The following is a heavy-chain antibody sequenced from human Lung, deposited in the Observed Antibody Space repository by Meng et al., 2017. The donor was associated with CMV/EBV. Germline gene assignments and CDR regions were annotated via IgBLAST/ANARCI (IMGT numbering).Heavy chain of an antibody. CDR1: GYTFSGYY. Sequence: AAXXVSXQATGYTFSGYYIHWVRQAPGQGLEWMGGINPKCGDTKYEQRFPGRVSVTRDTSITTAYMELSILRSDDAAVYYCARDFLDYGGGVDPWGQGTLVTVSS. J-gene: IGHJ5*02. D-gene: IGHD4/OR15-4a*01. CDR3: ARDFLDYGGGVDP. V-gene: IGHV1-2*02. CDR2: INPKCGDT.